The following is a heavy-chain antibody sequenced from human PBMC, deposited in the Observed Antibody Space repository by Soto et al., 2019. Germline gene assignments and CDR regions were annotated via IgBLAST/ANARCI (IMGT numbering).Heavy chain of an antibody. CDR3: ARGGGYYYDSSGYYPDGMDV. V-gene: IGHV3-21*01. CDR1: GFTFSSYS. Sequence: LRLSCAASGFTFSSYSMNWVRQAPGKGLEWVSSISSSSSYIYYADSVKGRFTISRDNAKNSLYLQMNSLRAEDTAVYYCARGGGYYYDSSGYYPDGMDVWGQGTTVTSP. CDR2: ISSSSSYI. J-gene: IGHJ6*02. D-gene: IGHD3-22*01.